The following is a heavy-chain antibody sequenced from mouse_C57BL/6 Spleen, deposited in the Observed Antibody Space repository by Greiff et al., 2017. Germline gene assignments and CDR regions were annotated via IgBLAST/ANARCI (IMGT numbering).Heavy chain of an antibody. J-gene: IGHJ4*01. CDR2: IHPNSGST. D-gene: IGHD1-3*01. V-gene: IGHV1-64*01. CDR3: ARFLTNYYARDY. CDR1: GYTFTSYW. Sequence: VQLQQPGAELVKPGASVKLSCKASGYTFTSYWMHWVKQRPGQGLEWIGMIHPNSGSTNYNEKFKSKATLTVDKSSSTAYMQLSSLTSEDSAVYCCARFLTNYYARDYWGQGTSVTVSS.